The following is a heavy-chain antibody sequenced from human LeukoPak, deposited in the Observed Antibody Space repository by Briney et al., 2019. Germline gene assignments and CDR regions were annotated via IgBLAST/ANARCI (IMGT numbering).Heavy chain of an antibody. Sequence: ASVKVSCKASGYTFTSYGISWVRQAPGQGLEWMGWISAYNGNTNYAQKLQGRVTMTTDTSTSAAYMKLRSLRSDDTAVYYCARDVPGYYYDSSGYQAYYYYMDVWGKGTTVTVSS. CDR3: ARDVPGYYYDSSGYQAYYYYMDV. J-gene: IGHJ6*03. CDR1: GYTFTSYG. V-gene: IGHV1-18*01. D-gene: IGHD3-22*01. CDR2: ISAYNGNT.